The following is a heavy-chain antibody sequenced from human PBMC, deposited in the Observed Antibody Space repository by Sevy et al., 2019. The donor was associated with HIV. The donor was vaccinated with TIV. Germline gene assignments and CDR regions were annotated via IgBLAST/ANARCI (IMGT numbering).Heavy chain of an antibody. D-gene: IGHD1-1*01. Sequence: SDTLSLTCTVSDGSISSHYWSWIRQPPGMGLQWIGYIYYSGGTNYNPSLKSRVTMSLDTSKNQFSLKLSSVTAADTAVYYCARLLRYNPCFDYWGQGALVTVSS. CDR3: ARLLRYNPCFDY. CDR1: DGSISSHY. V-gene: IGHV4-59*11. J-gene: IGHJ4*02. CDR2: IYYSGGT.